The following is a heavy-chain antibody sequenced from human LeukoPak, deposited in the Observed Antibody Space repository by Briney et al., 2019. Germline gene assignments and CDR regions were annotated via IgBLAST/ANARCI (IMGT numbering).Heavy chain of an antibody. CDR1: GFTFSSYA. CDR2: ISGSGGST. Sequence: GGSLRLSCAASGFTFSSYAMSWVRQAPGKGLEWVSAISGSGGSTYYADSVKGRFTISRDNSKNTLYLQMNSLRAEDTAVYYCTTVSDAGYCDYWGQGTLVTVSS. V-gene: IGHV3-23*01. CDR3: TTVSDAGYCDY. J-gene: IGHJ4*02. D-gene: IGHD5/OR15-5a*01.